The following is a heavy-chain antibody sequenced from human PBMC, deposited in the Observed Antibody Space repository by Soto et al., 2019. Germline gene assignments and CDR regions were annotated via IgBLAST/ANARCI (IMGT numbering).Heavy chain of an antibody. D-gene: IGHD2-2*01. Sequence: PGGSLRLSCAASGFTFSSYSMNWVRQAPGKGLEWFSYISSSSSTIYYADSVKGRFTISRDNAKNSLYLQMNSLRAEDTAVYYCARVGVPAAVGDEPPNEFDYWGQGTLVTVSS. J-gene: IGHJ4*02. CDR1: GFTFSSYS. CDR3: ARVGVPAAVGDEPPNEFDY. V-gene: IGHV3-48*01. CDR2: ISSSSSTI.